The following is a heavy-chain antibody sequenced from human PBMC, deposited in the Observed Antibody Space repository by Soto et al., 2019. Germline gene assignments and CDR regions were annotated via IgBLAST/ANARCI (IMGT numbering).Heavy chain of an antibody. CDR2: ISYDGSNK. V-gene: IGHV3-30-3*01. CDR1: GFTFSSYA. Sequence: GGSLRLSCAASGFTFSSYAMHWVRQAPGKGLEWVAVISYDGSNKYYADSVKGRFTISRDNSKNTLYLQMNSLRAEDTAVYYCARDGITPLDYWGQGTLVTVSS. J-gene: IGHJ4*02. D-gene: IGHD1-20*01. CDR3: ARDGITPLDY.